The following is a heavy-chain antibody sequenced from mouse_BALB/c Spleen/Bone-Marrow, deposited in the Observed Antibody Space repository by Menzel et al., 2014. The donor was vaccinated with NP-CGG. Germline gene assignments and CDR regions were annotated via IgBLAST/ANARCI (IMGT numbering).Heavy chain of an antibody. D-gene: IGHD1-1*01. Sequence: EVQGVESGGGLVKPGGSLKLSCAASGFTFSDYYMYWVRQTPEKRLEWVATISDGGSYTYYPDSVKGRFTISRDNAKNNLYLQMSSLKPEDTAMYYCANYYGSTWFAYWGQGTLVTVSA. V-gene: IGHV5-4*02. CDR3: ANYYGSTWFAY. CDR1: GFTFSDYY. J-gene: IGHJ3*01. CDR2: ISDGGSYT.